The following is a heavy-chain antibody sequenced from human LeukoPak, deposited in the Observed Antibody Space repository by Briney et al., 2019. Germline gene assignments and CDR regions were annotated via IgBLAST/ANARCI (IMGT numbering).Heavy chain of an antibody. J-gene: IGHJ4*02. CDR2: IYYSGST. CDR3: ARGNILTGYYMSDY. D-gene: IGHD3-9*01. V-gene: IGHV4-39*01. CDR1: GGSISSSSYY. Sequence: PSETLSLTCTVSGGSISSSSYYWGWIRQPPGTGLEWIGSIYYSGSTYYNPSLKSRVTISVDTSKNQLSLKLSSVTAADTAVYYCARGNILTGYYMSDYWGQGTLVTVSS.